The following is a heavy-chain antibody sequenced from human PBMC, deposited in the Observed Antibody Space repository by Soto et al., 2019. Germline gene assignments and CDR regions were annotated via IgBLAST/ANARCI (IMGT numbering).Heavy chain of an antibody. Sequence: ASVKVSCKDSGYTFTSHGISWVRQAPGQGLEWMGWVSPYSGKTKYGQKVQGRVTMTTDTSTSIAYMELRSLRSDDTAVYYCARLNYAYYVMDVWGQGSTVTVSS. V-gene: IGHV1-18*01. J-gene: IGHJ6*02. CDR2: VSPYSGKT. CDR1: GYTFTSHG. D-gene: IGHD3-16*01. CDR3: ARLNYAYYVMDV.